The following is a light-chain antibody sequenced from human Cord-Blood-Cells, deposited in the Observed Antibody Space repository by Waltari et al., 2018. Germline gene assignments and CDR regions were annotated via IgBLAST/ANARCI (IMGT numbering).Light chain of an antibody. CDR2: AAS. CDR1: QSISSY. V-gene: IGKV1-39*01. Sequence: DIQMTQSPSSLSAPVGDRVTITSRASQSISSYLNWYQQKPGKAPKLLIYAASSLQSGVPSRFSCSGSGTDFTLTISSLQPEDFATYYCQQSYSTPPSYTFGPGTKVDIK. CDR3: QQSYSTPPSYT. J-gene: IGKJ3*01.